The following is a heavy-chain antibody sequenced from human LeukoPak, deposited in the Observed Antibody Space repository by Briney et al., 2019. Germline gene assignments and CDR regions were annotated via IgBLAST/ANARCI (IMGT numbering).Heavy chain of an antibody. Sequence: PGGSLRLSCAASGFTFSSYAMSWVRQAPGKGLEWVSAISGSGGSTYYADSVKGRFTISRDNSKSTLYLQMNSLRVEDTAVYYCAKDRRYYYDSSGYYYWGQGTLVTVSS. CDR1: GFTFSSYA. D-gene: IGHD3-22*01. CDR2: ISGSGGST. V-gene: IGHV3-23*01. CDR3: AKDRRYYYDSSGYYY. J-gene: IGHJ4*02.